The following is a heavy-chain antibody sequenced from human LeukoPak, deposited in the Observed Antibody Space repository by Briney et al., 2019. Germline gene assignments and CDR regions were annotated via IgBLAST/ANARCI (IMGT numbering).Heavy chain of an antibody. CDR3: ARGLLWFGESKPYYFDY. D-gene: IGHD3-10*01. V-gene: IGHV4-34*01. J-gene: IGHJ4*02. Sequence: SETLSLTCAVYGGSFSGYYWSWIRQPPGKGLEWIGEINHSGSTNYNPSLKSRVTISVDTSKNQFSLKLSSVTAADTAVYYCARGLLWFGESKPYYFDYWGQGTLVAVSS. CDR1: GGSFSGYY. CDR2: INHSGST.